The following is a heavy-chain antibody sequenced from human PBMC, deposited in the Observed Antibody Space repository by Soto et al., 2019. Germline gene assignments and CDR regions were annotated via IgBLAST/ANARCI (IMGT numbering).Heavy chain of an antibody. Sequence: EVQLVESGENLVQPGGSLRLSCAASGLTFSNYWIQWVRQAPGKGLVWVSRIKGDEITTNYADSVKGRFTISRDNAKNTVFLQMHSLRAEDTALYYCARGLYGAYGQDFWGQGILVTVSS. D-gene: IGHD4-17*01. CDR1: GLTFSNYW. J-gene: IGHJ4*02. V-gene: IGHV3-74*01. CDR2: IKGDEITT. CDR3: ARGLYGAYGQDF.